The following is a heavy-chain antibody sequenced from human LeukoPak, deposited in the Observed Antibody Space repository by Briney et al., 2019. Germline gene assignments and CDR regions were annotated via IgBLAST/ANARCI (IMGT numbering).Heavy chain of an antibody. Sequence: SQTLSLTCTVSGGSISSGNYYWSWIRQPPGKGLEWIGYIYYSGSTYYSPSLKSRVTISVDTSKNQFSLKLSSVTAADTAVYYCARDLTGYYGSGTYLIFDPWGQGTLVTVSS. CDR3: ARDLTGYYGSGTYLIFDP. V-gene: IGHV4-30-4*01. CDR1: GGSISSGNYY. D-gene: IGHD3-10*01. CDR2: IYYSGST. J-gene: IGHJ5*02.